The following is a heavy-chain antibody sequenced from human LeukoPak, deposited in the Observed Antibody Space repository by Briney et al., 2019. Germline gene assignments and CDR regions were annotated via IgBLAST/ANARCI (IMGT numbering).Heavy chain of an antibody. CDR1: GGSISSGDYY. D-gene: IGHD2-15*01. CDR2: IYYSGST. J-gene: IGHJ6*02. CDR3: ARWAGFLGMDV. V-gene: IGHV4-30-4*01. Sequence: SQTLSLTCTVSGGSISSGDYYWSWIRQPPGKGLERIGYIYYSGSTYYNPSLKSRVTISVDTSKNQFSLKLSSVTAADTAVYYCARWAGFLGMDVWGQGTTVTVSS.